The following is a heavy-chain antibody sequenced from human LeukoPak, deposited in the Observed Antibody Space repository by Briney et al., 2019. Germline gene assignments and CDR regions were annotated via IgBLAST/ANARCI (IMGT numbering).Heavy chain of an antibody. J-gene: IGHJ5*02. V-gene: IGHV4-61*02. CDR2: IYTSGTT. CDR3: ARHLPPQQITGGHNWFDP. Sequence: SQTLSLTCTVSGGSISSGSYYWSWIRQPAGKGLEWIGRIYTSGTTNYNPSLKSRVTISVDTSKNQFSLKLSSVTAADTAVYYCARHLPPQQITGGHNWFDPWGQGTLVTVSS. CDR1: GGSISSGSYY. D-gene: IGHD7-27*01.